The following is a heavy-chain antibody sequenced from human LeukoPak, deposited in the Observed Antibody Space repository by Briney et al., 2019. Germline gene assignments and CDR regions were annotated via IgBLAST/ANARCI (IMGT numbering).Heavy chain of an antibody. J-gene: IGHJ4*02. V-gene: IGHV4-59*08. D-gene: IGHD6-13*01. CDR2: IYYSGTT. CDR1: GGSISSNY. Sequence: SETLSLTCTVSGGSISSNYWSWIRQPPGKGLEWIGYIYYSGTTNYNHSLKSRVTISVDTSNNPFSLNLSSVTAADTAIYYCVRHPIAAAGTPYLDYWGQGTLVTVSS. CDR3: VRHPIAAAGTPYLDY.